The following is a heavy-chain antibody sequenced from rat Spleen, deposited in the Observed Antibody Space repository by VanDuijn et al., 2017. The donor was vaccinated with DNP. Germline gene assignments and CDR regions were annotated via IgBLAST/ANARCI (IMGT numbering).Heavy chain of an antibody. V-gene: IGHV3-1*01. CDR1: GSSIISNY. J-gene: IGHJ2*01. CDR2: ISYSGST. Sequence: EVQLQESGSGLVKPSQSLSLTCSVTGSSIISNYWAWIRKFPGNKMEWTGYISYSGSTSYNPSLKSRITITRDTSRNHFFLHLISVTTEDTATYYCARWTRYFDYWGQGVMVTVSS. CDR3: ARWTRYFDY.